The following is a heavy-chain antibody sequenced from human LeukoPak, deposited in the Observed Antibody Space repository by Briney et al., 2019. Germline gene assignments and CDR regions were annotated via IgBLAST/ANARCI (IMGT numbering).Heavy chain of an antibody. J-gene: IGHJ4*02. V-gene: IGHV1-18*01. Sequence: ASVKVSCKASGYTFTSYGISWVRQAPGQGLEWMGWISAYNGNTNYAQKLQGRVTMTTDTSTSTAYMELRSLRSDDTAVYYCATAESRDSGSYHFYFDYWGQGTLVTVSS. CDR2: ISAYNGNT. D-gene: IGHD1-26*01. CDR3: ATAESRDSGSYHFYFDY. CDR1: GYTFTSYG.